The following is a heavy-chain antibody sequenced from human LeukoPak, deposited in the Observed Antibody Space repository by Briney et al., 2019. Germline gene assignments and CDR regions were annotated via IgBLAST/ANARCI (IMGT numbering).Heavy chain of an antibody. D-gene: IGHD1-1*01. J-gene: IGHJ4*02. CDR2: INPNSGGT. V-gene: IGHV1-2*06. Sequence: ASVKVSCKASGYTFTCYYMHWVRQAPGQGLEWMGRINPNSGGTNYAQKFQGRVTITRDTSASTAYMELSSLRSEDTAVYYCASDTGTTLIFDYWGQGTLVTVSS. CDR3: ASDTGTTLIFDY. CDR1: GYTFTCYY.